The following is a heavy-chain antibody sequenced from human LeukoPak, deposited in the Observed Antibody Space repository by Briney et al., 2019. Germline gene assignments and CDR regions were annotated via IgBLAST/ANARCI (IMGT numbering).Heavy chain of an antibody. CDR2: IYGDEST. CDR3: ALDLSNIYDSSGYYYDYYYMDV. J-gene: IGHJ6*03. Sequence: GGSLRLSCAASGFIVSKRYMNWVRQAPGKGLEWVSVIYGDESTYYEASVKGRFTISRDNSKNTLYLQLNSLRAEDTAVYYCALDLSNIYDSSGYYYDYYYMDVWGKGTTVTVSS. CDR1: GFIVSKRY. D-gene: IGHD3-22*01. V-gene: IGHV3-53*01.